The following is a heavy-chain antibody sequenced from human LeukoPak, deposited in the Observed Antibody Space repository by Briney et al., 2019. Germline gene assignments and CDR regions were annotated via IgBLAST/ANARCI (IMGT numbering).Heavy chain of an antibody. D-gene: IGHD3-22*01. V-gene: IGHV4-4*07. CDR1: GGSFSSYY. Sequence: SETLSLTCAVYGGSFSSYYWSWIRQPAGKGLEWIGRIYTSGSTNYNPSLKSRVTISVDTSKKQFSLKLSSMTAADTAVYYCAREEKYYDSRGYAHWYFDLWGRGTLVTVSS. J-gene: IGHJ2*01. CDR2: IYTSGST. CDR3: AREEKYYDSRGYAHWYFDL.